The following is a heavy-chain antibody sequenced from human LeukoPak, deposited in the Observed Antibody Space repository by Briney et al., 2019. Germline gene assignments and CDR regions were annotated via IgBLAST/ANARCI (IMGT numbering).Heavy chain of an antibody. J-gene: IGHJ4*02. CDR3: AKGLVEPRPHYFDY. V-gene: IGHV3-23*01. D-gene: IGHD6-6*01. Sequence: GGSLRLSCAASGFTFNNYAMSWVRQAPGKGLEWVSAISGSGRSDIYYTDSVKGRFTISRDNSKNTLYLQMNSLSVDDTGIYYCAKGLVEPRPHYFDYWGQGTLVTVSS. CDR1: GFTFNNYA. CDR2: ISGSGRSDI.